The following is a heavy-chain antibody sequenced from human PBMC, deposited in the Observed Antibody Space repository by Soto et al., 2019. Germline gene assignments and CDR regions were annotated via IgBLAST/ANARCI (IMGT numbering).Heavy chain of an antibody. CDR1: GFTFSSHG. J-gene: IGHJ4*02. CDR2: IWSDGSNE. CDR3: ATDYSSTGYGLVY. D-gene: IGHD6-19*01. V-gene: IGHV3-33*01. Sequence: QAQLVESGGGVGQPGRSLRLSCAASGFTFSSHGMHWVRQAPGKGLEWVAVIWSDGSNEYYADSVKGRFTISRDNSKNTLYLEMSSLRVEDTAVYYCATDYSSTGYGLVYWGQGALVTVSS.